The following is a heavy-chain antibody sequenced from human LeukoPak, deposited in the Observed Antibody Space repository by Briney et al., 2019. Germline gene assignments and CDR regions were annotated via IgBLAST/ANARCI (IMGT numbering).Heavy chain of an antibody. D-gene: IGHD5-24*01. Sequence: SETLSLTCDVYGGSFSGYYWSWIRQPPGKGLEWIGEINHSGSTNYNPSLKSRVTISVDTSKNQFSLKLSSVTAADTAVYYCARGSRDGYNFRWFDPWGQGTLVTVSS. CDR1: GGSFSGYY. J-gene: IGHJ5*02. V-gene: IGHV4-34*01. CDR3: ARGSRDGYNFRWFDP. CDR2: INHSGST.